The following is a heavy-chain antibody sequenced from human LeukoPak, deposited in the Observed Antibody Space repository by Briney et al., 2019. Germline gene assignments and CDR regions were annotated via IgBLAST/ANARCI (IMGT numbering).Heavy chain of an antibody. CDR3: AREASTSYCSSTSCALDY. V-gene: IGHV1-2*04. Sequence: GASMKVSCKASGYTFTGYYMHWVRQAPGRGLEWMGWINPNSGGTNYAQKFQGWVTMTRDTSISTAYMELSRLRSDDTAVYYCAREASTSYCSSTSCALDYWGQGTLVTVSS. CDR2: INPNSGGT. CDR1: GYTFTGYY. J-gene: IGHJ4*02. D-gene: IGHD2-2*01.